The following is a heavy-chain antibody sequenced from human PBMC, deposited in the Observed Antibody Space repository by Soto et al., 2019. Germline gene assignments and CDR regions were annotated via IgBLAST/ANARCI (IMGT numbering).Heavy chain of an antibody. CDR3: ARQFDP. J-gene: IGHJ5*02. CDR2: VCYTGST. CDR1: GGSISSRSYY. V-gene: IGHV4-39*01. Sequence: QLQLQESGPGLVKPSETLSLTCTVSGGSISSRSYYWGWFRQPPGKGLEWIGGVCYTGSTYYNPSLKSRVTRSVDTSKNQFSLKLSSVTAADTAVYYCARQFDPWGQGTLVTVSS.